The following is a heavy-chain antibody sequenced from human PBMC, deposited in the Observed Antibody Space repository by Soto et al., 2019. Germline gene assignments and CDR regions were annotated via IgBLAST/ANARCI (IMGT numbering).Heavy chain of an antibody. CDR2: IKQDGSEK. V-gene: IGHV3-7*04. Sequence: PGGSLRLSCVASGFTFRSYWMSWVRQAPGKWLEWVANIKQDGSEKWYVDSVKGRFTISRDNAKNSLYLQMNSLRAEDTAVYYCARGDYYDISGPFSDAFDIWGKGTMVTVSS. CDR1: GFTFRSYW. CDR3: ARGDYYDISGPFSDAFDI. J-gene: IGHJ3*02. D-gene: IGHD3-22*01.